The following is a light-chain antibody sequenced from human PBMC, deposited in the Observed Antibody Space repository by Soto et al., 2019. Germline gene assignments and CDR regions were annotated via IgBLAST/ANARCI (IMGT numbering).Light chain of an antibody. CDR2: GNS. J-gene: IGLJ1*01. Sequence: QSVRTQPRSVSGAPGQRVTISCTGSSSNIGAGYDVHWYQQLPGTAPKLLIYGNSNRPSGVPDRFSGSKSGTSASLAITGLQAEDEADYYCQSYDSSLSGYVFGTGTKVT. CDR3: QSYDSSLSGYV. CDR1: SSNIGAGYD. V-gene: IGLV1-40*01.